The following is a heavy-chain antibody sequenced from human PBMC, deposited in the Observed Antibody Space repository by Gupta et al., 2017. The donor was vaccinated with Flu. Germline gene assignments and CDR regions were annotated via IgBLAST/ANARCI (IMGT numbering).Heavy chain of an antibody. Sequence: QITLKESGPTLVQPTQTLNLTCTFSGFSLTSSGLAVAWIRQPPGKGLEWLAIIYWNDEKRYSRSLESRLTITKDTSKNQGVLTMTNMDPVDAGTYFCAQSWWGGDLRETFENWGQGTLVTLFS. J-gene: IGHJ4*02. CDR3: AQSWWGGDLRETFEN. CDR1: GFSLTSSGLA. CDR2: IYWNDEK. V-gene: IGHV2-5*01. D-gene: IGHD2-15*01.